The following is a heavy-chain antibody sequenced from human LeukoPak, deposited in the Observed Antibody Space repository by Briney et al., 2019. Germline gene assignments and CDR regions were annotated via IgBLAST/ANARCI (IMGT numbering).Heavy chain of an antibody. D-gene: IGHD3-22*01. CDR3: ARLPTFYYDSSGYHYDY. J-gene: IGHJ4*02. CDR2: TAGSGISK. CDR1: GFTFISHA. Sequence: GGSLRLSCRVSGFTFISHAMSWVRQAPGRGLEWASSTAGSGISKDYADSVKGRFTISKDKSKNTLYLQMDNLRAEDTGVYFCARLPTFYYDSSGYHYDYWGQGTLVTVSS. V-gene: IGHV3-23*01.